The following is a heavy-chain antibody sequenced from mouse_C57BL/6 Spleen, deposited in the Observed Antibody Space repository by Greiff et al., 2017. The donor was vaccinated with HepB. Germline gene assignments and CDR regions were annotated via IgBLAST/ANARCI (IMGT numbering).Heavy chain of an antibody. J-gene: IGHJ1*03. Sequence: VQLQQSGPELVKPGASVKISCKASGYAFSSSWMNWVKQRPGKGLEWIGRIYPGDGDTNYNGKFKGKATLTADKSSSTAYMQLSSLTSEDSAVYFCARPYGSSRYFDVWGTGTTVTVSS. V-gene: IGHV1-82*01. CDR2: IYPGDGDT. CDR3: ARPYGSSRYFDV. CDR1: GYAFSSSW. D-gene: IGHD1-1*01.